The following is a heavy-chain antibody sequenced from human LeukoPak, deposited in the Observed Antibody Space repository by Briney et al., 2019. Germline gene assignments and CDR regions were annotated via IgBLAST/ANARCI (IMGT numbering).Heavy chain of an antibody. CDR1: GYTFTGYY. Sequence: ASVKVSCKASGYTFTGYYVHWVRQAPGQGLEWMGWINPNSGGTNYAQKFQGRVTMTRDTSISTAYMELSRLRSDDTAVYYCARDALEGGHYYDSSGYYFDYWGQGTLVTVSS. CDR2: INPNSGGT. CDR3: ARDALEGGHYYDSSGYYFDY. V-gene: IGHV1-2*02. J-gene: IGHJ4*02. D-gene: IGHD3-22*01.